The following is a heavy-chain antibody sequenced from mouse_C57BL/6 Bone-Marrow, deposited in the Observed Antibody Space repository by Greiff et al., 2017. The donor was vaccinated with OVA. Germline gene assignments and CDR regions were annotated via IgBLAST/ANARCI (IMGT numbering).Heavy chain of an antibody. CDR3: ASPYYGSYYYAMDY. CDR1: GFTFSSYG. CDR2: ISSGGSST. V-gene: IGHV5-6*02. J-gene: IGHJ4*01. Sequence: EVMLVESGGDLVKPGGSLKLSCAASGFTFSSYGMSWVRQTPDKRLEWVATISSGGSSTYYPDIVKGRFTISRDNAKNTLYLQMSSLKSEDTAMYYCASPYYGSYYYAMDYWGQGTSVTVSS. D-gene: IGHD1-1*01.